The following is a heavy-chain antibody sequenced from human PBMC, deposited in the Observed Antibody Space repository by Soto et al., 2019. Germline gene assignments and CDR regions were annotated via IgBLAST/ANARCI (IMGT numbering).Heavy chain of an antibody. CDR3: ARERTVRGDWFDP. J-gene: IGHJ5*02. D-gene: IGHD3-10*01. CDR2: ISTSGTT. V-gene: IGHV4-4*07. Sequence: SETLSLTCTVSGGSISSYYWTWIRQPAGKGLEWIGRISTSGTTNYNPSLKSRVTMSVDTSKNQFSLKLSSVTAADTAVYYCARERTVRGDWFDPWGQGNLVTVSS. CDR1: GGSISSYY.